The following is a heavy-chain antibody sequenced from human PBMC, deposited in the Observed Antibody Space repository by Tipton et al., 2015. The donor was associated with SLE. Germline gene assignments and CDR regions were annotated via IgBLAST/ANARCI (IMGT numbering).Heavy chain of an antibody. Sequence: TLSLTCTVSGGSISSSSYYWGWIRQPPGKGLEWIGSIYYSGSTYYNPSLKSRVTISVDTSKNQFSLKLSSATAADTAVYYCARDPYGNEDYWGQGTLVTVSS. CDR3: ARDPYGNEDY. J-gene: IGHJ4*02. CDR1: GGSISSSSYY. CDR2: IYYSGST. V-gene: IGHV4-39*07. D-gene: IGHD4-11*01.